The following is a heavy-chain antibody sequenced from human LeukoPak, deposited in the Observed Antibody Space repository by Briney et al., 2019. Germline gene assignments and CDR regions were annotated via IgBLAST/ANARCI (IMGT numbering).Heavy chain of an antibody. Sequence: GGSLRLSCAASGFTFSNYAMSWVRQAPGKGLEWVSGISGSGGSTYYADSVKGRFTISRDNSKNTLYLQMNSLRAEDTAVYYCAKGYSSSWYYFDYWGQGTLVTVSS. CDR2: ISGSGGST. J-gene: IGHJ4*02. V-gene: IGHV3-23*01. CDR3: AKGYSSSWYYFDY. CDR1: GFTFSNYA. D-gene: IGHD6-13*01.